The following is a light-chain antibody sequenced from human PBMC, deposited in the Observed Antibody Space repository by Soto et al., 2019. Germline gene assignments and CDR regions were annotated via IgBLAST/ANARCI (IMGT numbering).Light chain of an antibody. CDR3: QQYDSFSVT. Sequence: DIQMTQSPATLXAXVXXTXXXTXXASQRISGWLAWHQQKPGKAPKLLIYDASALKRGVPPRFSGSGSGTEFTLTISSLQPDDFATYYCQQYDSFSVTFGQGTKVDVK. CDR1: QRISGW. J-gene: IGKJ1*01. V-gene: IGKV1-5*01. CDR2: DAS.